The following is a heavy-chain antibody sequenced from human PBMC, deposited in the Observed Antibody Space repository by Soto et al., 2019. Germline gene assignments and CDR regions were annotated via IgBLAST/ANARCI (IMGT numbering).Heavy chain of an antibody. CDR3: ARDHGSGDH. Sequence: GASVKVSCKASGYIFPSYGISWVRQAPGQGLEWMGWISAYNGNTKYVQNLQGRVTMTTDTSSSTAYMELRSLTSDDTAVYYCARDHGSGDHWGQGTLVTVSS. CDR2: ISAYNGNT. J-gene: IGHJ5*02. V-gene: IGHV1-18*01. CDR1: GYIFPSYG. D-gene: IGHD3-10*01.